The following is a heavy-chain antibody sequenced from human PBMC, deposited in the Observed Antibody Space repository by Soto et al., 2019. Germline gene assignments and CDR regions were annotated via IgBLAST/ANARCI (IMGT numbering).Heavy chain of an antibody. CDR2: ISNSGIS. CDR1: GDSVTSVNYF. J-gene: IGHJ4*02. V-gene: IGHV4-61*01. D-gene: IGHD4-17*01. Sequence: SETLSLTCAVSGDSVTSVNYFWTWIRQPPGGGLEWIGYISNSGISKYNPSLKSRVAMSQDTSKNQFSLNLHSVTAADTAVYFCARCHRGLRCHLDSWGQGTLVTVSS. CDR3: ARCHRGLRCHLDS.